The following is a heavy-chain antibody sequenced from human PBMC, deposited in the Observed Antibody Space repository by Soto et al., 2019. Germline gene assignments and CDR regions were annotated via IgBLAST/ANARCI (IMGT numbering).Heavy chain of an antibody. J-gene: IGHJ3*02. CDR3: AKDRIGSGWNRRDAFDI. Sequence: EVQLLESGGGLVQPGGSLRLSCAASGFTFSSYAMSWVRQAPGKGLEWVSAISGSGGSTYYADSVKGRFTISRDNSKNTLDLHMSSLGAEDTAVYYCAKDRIGSGWNRRDAFDIWGQGTMVTVSS. CDR1: GFTFSSYA. V-gene: IGHV3-23*01. D-gene: IGHD6-19*01. CDR2: ISGSGGST.